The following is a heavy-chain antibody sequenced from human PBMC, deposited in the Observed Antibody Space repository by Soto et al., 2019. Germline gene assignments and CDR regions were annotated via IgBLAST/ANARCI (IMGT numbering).Heavy chain of an antibody. CDR3: AEGDNWYFYFDY. D-gene: IGHD1-1*01. Sequence: EVQLLESGGGLVQPGGSLRLSCAASGFTFSSYAMSWVRQAPGKGLEWVSAISGSGGSTYYADSVKGRFTISRDNSKNTLYLQMNSLRAEDTAVYYCAEGDNWYFYFDYWGQGTLVTVSS. J-gene: IGHJ4*02. V-gene: IGHV3-23*01. CDR2: ISGSGGST. CDR1: GFTFSSYA.